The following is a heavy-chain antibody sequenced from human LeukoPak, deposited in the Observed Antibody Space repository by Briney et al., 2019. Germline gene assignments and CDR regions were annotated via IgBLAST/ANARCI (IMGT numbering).Heavy chain of an antibody. J-gene: IGHJ4*02. Sequence: GGSLRLSCAASGFTFSSYSMNWVRQAPGKGLEWVSYISSSSSTIYYADSVKGRFTISRDNAKNSLYLQMSSLRAEDTAVYYCASRYCSSTSCYDYNYFDYWGQGTLVTVSS. CDR1: GFTFSSYS. CDR2: ISSSSSTI. V-gene: IGHV3-48*01. CDR3: ASRYCSSTSCYDYNYFDY. D-gene: IGHD2-2*01.